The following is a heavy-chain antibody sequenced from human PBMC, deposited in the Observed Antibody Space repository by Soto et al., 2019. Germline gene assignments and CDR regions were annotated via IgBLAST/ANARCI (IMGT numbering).Heavy chain of an antibody. D-gene: IGHD5-12*01. CDR2: ISWNGVST. CDR1: GFTFDDYA. Sequence: PGGSLRLSCAASGFTFDDYAMHWVRQAPGKGLEWVSGISWNGVSTGYADSVKGRFTISRDNAKKSLYLQMNNLRPEDTALYYCARDNSDYDLDYWGQGTLVTVSS. CDR3: ARDNSDYDLDY. J-gene: IGHJ4*02. V-gene: IGHV3-20*04.